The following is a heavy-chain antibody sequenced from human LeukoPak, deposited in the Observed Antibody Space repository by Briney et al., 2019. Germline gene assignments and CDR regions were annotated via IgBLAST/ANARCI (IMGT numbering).Heavy chain of an antibody. CDR1: GFTFSSYA. Sequence: GGSLRLSCAASGFTFSSYAMNWVRQAPGKGLEWVSAIGGSGGNTYYADSVKGRFTISRDNAKNSLYLQMNSLRAEDTAVYHCARAGQNNWFDPWGQGTLVTVSS. CDR2: IGGSGGNT. J-gene: IGHJ5*02. V-gene: IGHV3-23*01. CDR3: ARAGQNNWFDP.